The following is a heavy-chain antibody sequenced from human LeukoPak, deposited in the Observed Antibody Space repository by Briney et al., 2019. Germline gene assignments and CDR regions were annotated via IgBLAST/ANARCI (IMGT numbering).Heavy chain of an antibody. CDR1: GFTFSDYY. D-gene: IGHD1-26*01. J-gene: IGHJ4*02. CDR3: AKPVLSGSYGTDS. Sequence: GGSLRLSCAASGFTFSDYYMSWIRQAPGKGLEWVSYISSGGGTKHYADSVKGRFTISRDNAKNSLYLQMNSLRAEDTAVYYCAKPVLSGSYGTDSWGQGALVTVSS. V-gene: IGHV3-11*04. CDR2: ISSGGGTK.